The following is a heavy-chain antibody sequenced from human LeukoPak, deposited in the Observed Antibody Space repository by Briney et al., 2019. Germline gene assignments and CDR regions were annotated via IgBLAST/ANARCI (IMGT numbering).Heavy chain of an antibody. CDR2: ISGSGAAT. V-gene: IGHV3-23*01. CDR3: EKVAAQFVLTSILDH. J-gene: IGHJ4*02. D-gene: IGHD6-6*01. Sequence: GGSLRLSCAGSGYSFNNYSMTWVRQAPGEGLEWVSGISGSGAATFYADSVRGRFTISRDNSKNTLFLQMNSLRDEDTAVYYCEKVAAQFVLTSILDHWGQGTLVTVSS. CDR1: GYSFNNYS.